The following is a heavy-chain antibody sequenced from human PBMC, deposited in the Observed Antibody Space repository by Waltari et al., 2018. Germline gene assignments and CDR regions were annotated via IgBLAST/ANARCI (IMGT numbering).Heavy chain of an antibody. CDR2: IRDGGGII. CDR3: ARGSGVDY. D-gene: IGHD7-27*01. Sequence: EVQLLESGGGLVQPGGSLRLSCAASGFPFNTYVMNWGRQAPGTGLEWVSSIRDGGGIINYADSVKGRFTISRDNSKNTLYLQMNSLRAEDTAVYYCARGSGVDYWGQGTLVTISS. J-gene: IGHJ4*02. V-gene: IGHV3-23*01. CDR1: GFPFNTYV.